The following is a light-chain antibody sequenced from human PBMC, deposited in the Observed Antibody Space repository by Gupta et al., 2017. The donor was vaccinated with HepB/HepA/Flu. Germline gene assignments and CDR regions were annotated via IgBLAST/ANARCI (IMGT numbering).Light chain of an antibody. J-gene: IGLJ1*01. CDR3: SSCTTSNTYF. Sequence: QSALTQPASVSGSPGQPTTISCTGTSSDVGNCNYVSWYQQHPGKAPKLLIYDVTNRPSGVSNRFSGSKSGNTASLTISGLQAEDEADYYCSSCTTSNTYFFGTGTKVTVL. V-gene: IGLV2-14*03. CDR1: SSDVGNCNY. CDR2: DVT.